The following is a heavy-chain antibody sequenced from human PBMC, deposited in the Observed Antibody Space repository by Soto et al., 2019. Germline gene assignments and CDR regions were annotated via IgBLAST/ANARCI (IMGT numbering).Heavy chain of an antibody. Sequence: EVQLVESGGGLVQPGGSLRLSCAATGFTFSTYWMHWVRQDTGKGLVWVSRISTDGSSTTYADSVKGRFTISRDNAKNTLYLQMNSLSAEDTAVYYCARATGSNHPFDYWGQGTLVTVSS. CDR2: ISTDGSST. J-gene: IGHJ4*02. CDR3: ARATGSNHPFDY. V-gene: IGHV3-74*01. D-gene: IGHD2-2*01. CDR1: GFTFSTYW.